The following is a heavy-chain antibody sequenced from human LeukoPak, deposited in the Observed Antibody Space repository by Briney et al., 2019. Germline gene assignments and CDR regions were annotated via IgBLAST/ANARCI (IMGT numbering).Heavy chain of an antibody. CDR3: ARVIRDYYDSSGFNFDY. D-gene: IGHD3-22*01. V-gene: IGHV3-74*01. J-gene: IGHJ4*02. CDR2: INSDGSST. CDR1: GFTFSSYW. Sequence: PGGSLRLSCAASGFTFSSYWMHWVRHAPGKGLVWVSRINSDGSSTSYADSVKSRFTISRDNAKNTLYLQMNSLRAEDTAVYYCARVIRDYYDSSGFNFDYWGQGTLVTVSS.